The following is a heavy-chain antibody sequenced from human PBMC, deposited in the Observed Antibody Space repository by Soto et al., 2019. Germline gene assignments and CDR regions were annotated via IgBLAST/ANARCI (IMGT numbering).Heavy chain of an antibody. J-gene: IGHJ3*02. D-gene: IGHD3-10*01. CDR2: ISGSGGST. V-gene: IGHV3-23*01. CDR3: WKVGPGMVAFDI. Sequence: GGSLRLSCAASGFAFSSYAMSWVRQAPGKGLEWVSAISGSGGSTYYADSVKGRFTISRDNSKNTLYLQMNSLRAEDTAVYYFWKVGPGMVAFDICGPGQMVTVSS. CDR1: GFAFSSYA.